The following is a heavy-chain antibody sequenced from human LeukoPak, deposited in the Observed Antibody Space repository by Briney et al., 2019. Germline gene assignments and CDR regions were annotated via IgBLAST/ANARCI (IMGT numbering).Heavy chain of an antibody. CDR1: GLTFEDKG. J-gene: IGHJ6*03. D-gene: IGHD3-16*01. CDR3: ARNGGGGYYYYMDV. CDR2: ISWNGGST. Sequence: GGPLSFSCPAPGLTFEDKGMTWVRQAPGKGLKGAFGISWNGGSTGYADSVKGRFTNSRDNAKNSLYLQMNSLRAEDTALYYCARNGGGGYYYYMDVWGKGTTVTVSS. V-gene: IGHV3-20*04.